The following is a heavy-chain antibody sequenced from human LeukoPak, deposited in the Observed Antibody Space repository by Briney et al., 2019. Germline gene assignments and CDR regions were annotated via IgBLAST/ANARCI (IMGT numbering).Heavy chain of an antibody. J-gene: IGHJ5*02. Sequence: GGSLRLSCATSGFTFSIYTMNWVRQAPGKGLEWLSSISSGSSYIYYADSVKGRFTISRDNAKNSLYLQMNSPRAEDTAVYYCARLRSHALGYCSGGSCYAPNNWFDPWGQGTLVTVSS. CDR2: ISSGSSYI. V-gene: IGHV3-21*01. CDR3: ARLRSHALGYCSGGSCYAPNNWFDP. CDR1: GFTFSIYT. D-gene: IGHD2-15*01.